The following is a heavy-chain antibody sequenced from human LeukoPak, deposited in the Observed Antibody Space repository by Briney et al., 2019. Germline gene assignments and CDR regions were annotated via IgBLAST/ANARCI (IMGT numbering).Heavy chain of an antibody. CDR1: GYTFTSYG. CDR2: ISAYNGNT. D-gene: IGHD1-26*01. CDR3: ARDRRVGARDAFDI. V-gene: IGHV1-18*01. Sequence: ASVKVSCKASGYTFTSYGISWVRQAPGQGLEWMGWISAYNGNTNHAQKLQGRVTMTTDTSTSTAYMELRSLGSDDTAVYYCARDRRVGARDAFDIWGQGTMVTVSS. J-gene: IGHJ3*02.